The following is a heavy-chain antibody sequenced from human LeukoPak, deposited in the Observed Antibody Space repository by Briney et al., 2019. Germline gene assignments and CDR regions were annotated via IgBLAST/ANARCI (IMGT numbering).Heavy chain of an antibody. CDR1: GFTFSNAW. D-gene: IGHD3-22*01. J-gene: IGHJ4*02. CDR3: TTETGYYYDSSGSTPRDY. V-gene: IGHV3-15*07. Sequence: GGSLRLSCAASGFTFSNAWMNWVRQAPGKGLEWVGRIKSKTDGGTTDYAAPVKGRFTISRDDSKNTLYLQMSSLKTEDTAVYYCTTETGYYYDSSGSTPRDYWGQGTLVTVSS. CDR2: IKSKTDGGTT.